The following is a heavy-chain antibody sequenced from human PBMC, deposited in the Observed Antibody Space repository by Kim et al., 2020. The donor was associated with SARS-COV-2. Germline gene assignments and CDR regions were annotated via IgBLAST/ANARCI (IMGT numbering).Heavy chain of an antibody. V-gene: IGHV4-59*13. CDR1: GGSISSYY. D-gene: IGHD6-13*01. CDR3: ARYGQLVHWFDP. Sequence: SETLSLTCTVSGGSISSYYWSWIRQPPGKGLEWIGYIYYSGSTNYNPSLKSRVTISVDTSKNQFSLKLSSVTAADTAVYYCARYGQLVHWFDPWGQGTLVTVSS. J-gene: IGHJ5*02. CDR2: IYYSGST.